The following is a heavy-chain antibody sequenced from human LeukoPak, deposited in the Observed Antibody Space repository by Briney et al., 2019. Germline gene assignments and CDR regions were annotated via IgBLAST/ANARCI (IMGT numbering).Heavy chain of an antibody. J-gene: IGHJ6*03. V-gene: IGHV3-48*01. CDR1: GFTFSSYW. CDR3: ARDVFVAGTGSYYMDV. CDR2: ISSSSSTI. Sequence: GGSLRLSCAASGFTFSSYWMSWVRQAPGKGLEWVSYISSSSSTIYYADSVKGRFTISRDNAKNSLYLQMNSLRAEDTAVYYCARDVFVAGTGSYYMDVWGKGTTVTVSS. D-gene: IGHD6-19*01.